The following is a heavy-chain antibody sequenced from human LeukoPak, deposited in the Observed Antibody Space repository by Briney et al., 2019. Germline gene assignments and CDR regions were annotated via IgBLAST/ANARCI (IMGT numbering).Heavy chain of an antibody. CDR3: VAAGTNYYYYYMDV. J-gene: IGHJ6*03. D-gene: IGHD6-13*01. V-gene: IGHV4-59*01. Sequence: PSETLSLTCTVSGGSLSIYYWSWIRQPPGKGLEWIGYIYYSGSTDYNPSLKSRVTISVDTSKNQFSLKLSTVTAADTAVYYCVAAGTNYYYYYMDVWGKGTTVTVSS. CDR1: GGSLSIYY. CDR2: IYYSGST.